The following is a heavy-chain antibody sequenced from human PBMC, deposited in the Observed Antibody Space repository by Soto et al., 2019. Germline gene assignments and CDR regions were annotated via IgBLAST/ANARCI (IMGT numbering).Heavy chain of an antibody. CDR1: GFTFNNAW. J-gene: IGHJ5*02. D-gene: IGHD4-17*01. Sequence: GGSLRLSCAASGFTFNNAWMSWVRQAPGKGLEWVGRIKSKIDGGTTDYAAPVKGRFTISRDDSKNTVYLQMNSLKTEDTAVYYCTTDNSDYGDYNWFDPWGQGTLVTVPQ. V-gene: IGHV3-15*01. CDR3: TTDNSDYGDYNWFDP. CDR2: IKSKIDGGTT.